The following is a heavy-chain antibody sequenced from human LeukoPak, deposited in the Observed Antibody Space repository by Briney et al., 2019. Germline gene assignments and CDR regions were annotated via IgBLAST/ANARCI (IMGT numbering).Heavy chain of an antibody. CDR2: IYYSGIT. J-gene: IGHJ4*02. D-gene: IGHD3-22*01. CDR3: TRLYYDTSAYWPSYFDC. Sequence: SETLSLTCTVSGGSISSYYWGWIRQPPGKGLEWIAYIYYSGITNYNPSLKSRVTISVDTSKNQFSLRLSSVTPADTAFYYCTRLYYDTSAYWPSYFDCWGQGTLVTVSS. CDR1: GGSISSYY. V-gene: IGHV4-59*01.